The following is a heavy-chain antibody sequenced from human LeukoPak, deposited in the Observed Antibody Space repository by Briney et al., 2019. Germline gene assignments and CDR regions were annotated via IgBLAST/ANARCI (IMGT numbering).Heavy chain of an antibody. D-gene: IGHD3-9*01. CDR2: IYYSGST. Sequence: SSETLSLTCTVSGGSISPYYWSWIRQPPGKGLEWIGYIYYSGSTNYSPSLKSRVTISLDTSKNQFSLKLTSVTAADTAVYYCARSTWLLDKWGQGTLVTVSS. J-gene: IGHJ4*02. V-gene: IGHV4-59*01. CDR1: GGSISPYY. CDR3: ARSTWLLDK.